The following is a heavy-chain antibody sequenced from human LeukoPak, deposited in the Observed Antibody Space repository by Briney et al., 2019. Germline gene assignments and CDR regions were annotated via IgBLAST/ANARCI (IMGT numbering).Heavy chain of an antibody. CDR3: ARAGGWYCSSTSCSAYNWFAP. CDR2: IYYSGST. J-gene: IGHJ5*02. CDR1: GGSISSTDSF. Sequence: SETLSLTCTVSGGSISSTDSFWGWIRQPPGKGLEWIGSIYYSGSTYYRPSLKSRVTISVDTSENQFSLKLNSVTAADTAVYYCARAGGWYCSSTSCSAYNWFAPWGQGTLVTVSS. D-gene: IGHD2-2*01. V-gene: IGHV4-39*07.